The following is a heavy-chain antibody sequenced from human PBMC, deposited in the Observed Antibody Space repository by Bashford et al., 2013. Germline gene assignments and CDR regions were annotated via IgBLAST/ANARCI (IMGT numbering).Heavy chain of an antibody. CDR3: ASRTSLRFLATEDV. Sequence: SSETLSLTCTVSGGSISSGGYYWSWIRQHPGKGLEWIGYIYYSGSTYYNPSLKSRVTISVDTSKNQFSLKLSSVTAADTAVYYCASRTSLRFLATEDVWGKGTTVTVSS. CDR2: IYYSGST. CDR1: GGSISSGGYY. D-gene: IGHD3-3*01. V-gene: IGHV4-31*03. J-gene: IGHJ6*04.